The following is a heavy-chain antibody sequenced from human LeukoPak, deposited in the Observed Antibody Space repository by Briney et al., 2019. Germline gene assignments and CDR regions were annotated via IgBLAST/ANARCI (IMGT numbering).Heavy chain of an antibody. Sequence: ASVKVSCKASGYTFTSYDINWVRQATGQGLEWMGWMNPNSGNTGYAQKFQGRVTMTRNTSISTAYMELSSLRSEDMAVYYCARDYSGDYYGSGSYYYFDYWGQGTLVTVSS. J-gene: IGHJ4*02. V-gene: IGHV1-8*01. CDR2: MNPNSGNT. CDR1: GYTFTSYD. D-gene: IGHD3-10*01. CDR3: ARDYSGDYYGSGSYYYFDY.